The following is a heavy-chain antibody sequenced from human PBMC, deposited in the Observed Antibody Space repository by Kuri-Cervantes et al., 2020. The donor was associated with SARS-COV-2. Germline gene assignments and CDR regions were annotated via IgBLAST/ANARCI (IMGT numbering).Heavy chain of an antibody. Sequence: ASVKVSCKASGYTFTGYYMHWVRQAPGQGLEWMGWINPNSGGTNYAQKLQGRVTMTRDTSISTAYMELNSLRAEDTAVYYCAKDRAYGDYDRGSLQHWGQGTLVTVSS. CDR2: INPNSGGT. CDR1: GYTFTGYY. CDR3: AKDRAYGDYDRGSLQH. D-gene: IGHD4-17*01. J-gene: IGHJ1*01. V-gene: IGHV1-2*02.